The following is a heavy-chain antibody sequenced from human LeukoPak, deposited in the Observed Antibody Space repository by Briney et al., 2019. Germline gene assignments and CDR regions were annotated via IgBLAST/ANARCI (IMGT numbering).Heavy chain of an antibody. J-gene: IGHJ4*02. V-gene: IGHV3-21*01. CDR2: ISSSSSYI. CDR1: GFTFSSYS. CDR3: ARDLLDDSSLVGY. D-gene: IGHD3-22*01. Sequence: GGSLRLSCAASGFTFSSYSMNWVRQAPGKGLEWVSSISSSSSYIYYADSVKGRFTISRDNAKNSLYLQMNSLRAEDTAVYYCARDLLDDSSLVGYWGQGTLVTVSS.